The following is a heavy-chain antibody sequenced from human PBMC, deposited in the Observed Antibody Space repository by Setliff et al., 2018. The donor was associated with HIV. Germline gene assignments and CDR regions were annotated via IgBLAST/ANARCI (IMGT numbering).Heavy chain of an antibody. Sequence: PSETLSLTCAVYGGSFSGFFWNWIRQPPGKGLEWIGEINYSGKTKYNPSLKSRVSILVDTSKNQFYLKLTSVTAADTAVYYCARGYSSGWVDYWGQGTLVTVS. D-gene: IGHD6-19*01. CDR2: INYSGKT. J-gene: IGHJ4*02. CDR1: GGSFSGFF. V-gene: IGHV4-34*01. CDR3: ARGYSSGWVDY.